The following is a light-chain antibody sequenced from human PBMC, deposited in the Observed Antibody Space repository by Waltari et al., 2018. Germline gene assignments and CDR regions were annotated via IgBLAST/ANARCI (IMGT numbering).Light chain of an antibody. Sequence: QSVLTKPPSASVTPGHRFTIPCSGSSSNSGGNTFNWYQQRPGTAPRLLIHSNNQRPSGVPDRFSGSKSGTSASLAISGRQSEDEADYYCAAWDDSLNGYVFGTGTKVTVL. V-gene: IGLV1-44*01. CDR3: AAWDDSLNGYV. CDR1: SSNSGGNT. J-gene: IGLJ1*01. CDR2: SNN.